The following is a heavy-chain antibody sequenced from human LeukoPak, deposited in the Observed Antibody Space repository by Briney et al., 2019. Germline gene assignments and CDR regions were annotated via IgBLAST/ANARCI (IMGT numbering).Heavy chain of an antibody. D-gene: IGHD6-13*01. J-gene: IGHJ4*02. V-gene: IGHV1-2*02. CDR3: ARAAAGHSPFDY. Sequence: ASVKVSCKASGYTFTGYYMHWVRQAPGQGLEWMGWINPNSGGTNYAQKFQGRVTMTRDTSISTAYMELSRLRSDDTAVYYCARAAAGHSPFDYWGQGTLVTVSS. CDR1: GYTFTGYY. CDR2: INPNSGGT.